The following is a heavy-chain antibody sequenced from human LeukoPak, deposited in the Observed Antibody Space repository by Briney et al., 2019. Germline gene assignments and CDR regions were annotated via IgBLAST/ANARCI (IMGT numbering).Heavy chain of an antibody. CDR3: AREGGHYYGSGKTGFDP. V-gene: IGHV3-48*03. Sequence: PGGSLRLSCAASGFTFSSYEMNWVRQAPGKGLERVSYISSSGSTIYYADSVKGRFTISRDNAKNSLYLQVNSLRAEDTAVYYCAREGGHYYGSGKTGFDPWGQGTLVTVSS. CDR2: ISSSGSTI. CDR1: GFTFSSYE. J-gene: IGHJ5*02. D-gene: IGHD3-10*01.